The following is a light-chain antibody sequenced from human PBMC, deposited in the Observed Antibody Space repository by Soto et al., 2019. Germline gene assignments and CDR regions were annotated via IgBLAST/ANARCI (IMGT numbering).Light chain of an antibody. CDR2: AAS. J-gene: IGKJ4*01. CDR3: QQSYSTPIA. V-gene: IGKV1-39*01. CDR1: QNINIF. Sequence: DIQVTQSPSSLSASVGDRVTITCRTSQNINIFLNWYQQKPGKAPMVVISAASTLESGVPPRFSGRGSGTEFTLTISNLQPGDSAIYFCQQSYSTPIAFGGGTRVEIK.